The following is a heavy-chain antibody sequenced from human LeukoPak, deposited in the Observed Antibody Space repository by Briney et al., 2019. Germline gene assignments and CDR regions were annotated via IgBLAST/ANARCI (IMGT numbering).Heavy chain of an antibody. V-gene: IGHV4-34*01. D-gene: IGHD2-15*01. J-gene: IGHJ5*02. CDR1: GGSFSGYY. Sequence: ASETLSLTCAVYGGSFSGYYWSWIRQPPGKGLEWIGEINHSGSTNYNPSLKSRVTISVDTSKNQFSLKLSSVTAADTAVYYCARSGIVVVVASINWFDPWGQGTLVTVSS. CDR2: INHSGST. CDR3: ARSGIVVVVASINWFDP.